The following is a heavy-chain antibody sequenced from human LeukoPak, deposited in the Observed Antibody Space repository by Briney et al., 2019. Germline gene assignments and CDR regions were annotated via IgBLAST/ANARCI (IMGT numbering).Heavy chain of an antibody. Sequence: GGSLRLSCAASGFTLSSYAMSWVRQAPGKGLEWVSYISSSGTTIYYADSVKGRFTISRDNAKNSLYLQMNSLRAEGTAVYYCAKDRVRYFDLWGRGTLVTVSS. J-gene: IGHJ2*01. CDR3: AKDRVRYFDL. V-gene: IGHV3-48*04. CDR2: ISSSGTTI. D-gene: IGHD4-23*01. CDR1: GFTLSSYA.